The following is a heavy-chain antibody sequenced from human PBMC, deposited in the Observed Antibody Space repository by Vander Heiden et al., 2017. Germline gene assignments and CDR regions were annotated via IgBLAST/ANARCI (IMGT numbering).Heavy chain of an antibody. D-gene: IGHD6-13*01. CDR1: GFTFSSYA. V-gene: IGHV3-30-3*01. CDR2: ISYDGSNK. CDR3: ARDGDIAAAAYGFDY. Sequence: QVQLVESGGGVVQPGRSLRLSCAASGFTFSSYAMHWVRQAPGKGLEWVAVISYDGSNKYYADSVKGRFTISRDNSKNTLYLQMNSLRAEDTAVYYCARDGDIAAAAYGFDYWGQGTLVTVSS. J-gene: IGHJ4*02.